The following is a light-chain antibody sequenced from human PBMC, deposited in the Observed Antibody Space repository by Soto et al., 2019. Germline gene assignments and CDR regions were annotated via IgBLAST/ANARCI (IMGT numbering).Light chain of an antibody. V-gene: IGLV1-51*01. CDR2: DTN. CDR3: GTWDSSLSAGGV. Sequence: QSVLTQPPSVSAAPGQKVTISCSGSSSNIGKNFVSWYQQFPGTAPKLLIYDTNKRPSGIPDRFSGSKSGTSATLGITGLQTGDEADYYCGTWDSSLSAGGVFGGGTQLTVL. CDR1: SSNIGKNF. J-gene: IGLJ7*01.